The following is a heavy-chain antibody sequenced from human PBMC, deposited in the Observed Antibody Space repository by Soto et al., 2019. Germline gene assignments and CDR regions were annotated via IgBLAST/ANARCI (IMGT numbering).Heavy chain of an antibody. Sequence: QVQLQESGPGLVKPSETLSLTCTVSGGSISSYYWSWIRQPPGKGLEWIGYIYYSGSTNYNPSLKSRVTISVDTSKNQFSLKLSSVTAADTAVYYCARGNYPLGYSGYDYGMDVWGQGTTVTVSS. J-gene: IGHJ6*02. CDR2: IYYSGST. D-gene: IGHD5-12*01. CDR3: ARGNYPLGYSGYDYGMDV. V-gene: IGHV4-59*01. CDR1: GGSISSYY.